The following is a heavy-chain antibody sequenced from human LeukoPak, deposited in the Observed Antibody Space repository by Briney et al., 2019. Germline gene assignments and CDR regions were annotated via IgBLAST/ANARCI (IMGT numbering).Heavy chain of an antibody. Sequence: SETLSLTCSVSGDSISTSSSYWGWIRQPPGKGLEWIGSIYYSGSTYYNTSLKIRVTISVDTSKNPSSLKLNSVTAADTAVYFCARLQPPYYYDSSGYYYDYWGQGTLVTVSS. CDR3: ARLQPPYYYDSSGYYYDY. CDR2: IYYSGST. V-gene: IGHV4-39*01. CDR1: GDSISTSSSY. J-gene: IGHJ4*02. D-gene: IGHD3-22*01.